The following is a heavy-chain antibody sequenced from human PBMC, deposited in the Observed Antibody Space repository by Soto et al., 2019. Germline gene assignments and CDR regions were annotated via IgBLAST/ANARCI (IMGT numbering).Heavy chain of an antibody. D-gene: IGHD5-12*01. J-gene: IGHJ6*02. CDR2: ISSSSTYI. V-gene: IGHV3-21*01. CDR1: GFTFSNYG. CDR3: ARAIIVATIST. Sequence: EVQLEESGGGLVKPGGSLRLSSAASGFTFSNYGMNWVRLAPGKGLEWVSFISSSSTYIHYADSVKGRFTISRDNAKNSLYLQMNSLRADDTAVYYCARAIIVATISTWGQGTTVTVSS.